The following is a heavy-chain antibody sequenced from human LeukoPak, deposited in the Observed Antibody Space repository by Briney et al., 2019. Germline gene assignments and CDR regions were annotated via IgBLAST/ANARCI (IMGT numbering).Heavy chain of an antibody. J-gene: IGHJ5*02. Sequence: LPGGSLILSCAASGFPFNNYWMHWVRQAPGKGLVWVSSINTDGRTTRYAASVQGRFTISRDNAKNTLYLQMNSLRVDDTAVYYCARAGVSGWYAAGWFDPWGQGTLVTVSS. V-gene: IGHV3-74*01. D-gene: IGHD6-19*01. CDR2: INTDGRTT. CDR3: ARAGVSGWYAAGWFDP. CDR1: GFPFNNYW.